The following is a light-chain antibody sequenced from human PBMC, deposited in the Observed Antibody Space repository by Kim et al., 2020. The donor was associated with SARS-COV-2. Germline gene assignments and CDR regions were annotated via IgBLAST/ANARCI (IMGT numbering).Light chain of an antibody. CDR1: QSISSW. V-gene: IGKV1-5*01. CDR2: DAS. J-gene: IGKJ1*01. Sequence: DIQMTQSPSTLSASVGDRVTITCRASQSISSWLAWYQQKPGKAPKLLIYDASSLESGVPLRFSGSGSGTEFTLTISSLQPDDFATYYCQQYNSHSTFGQGNKVDIK. CDR3: QQYNSHST.